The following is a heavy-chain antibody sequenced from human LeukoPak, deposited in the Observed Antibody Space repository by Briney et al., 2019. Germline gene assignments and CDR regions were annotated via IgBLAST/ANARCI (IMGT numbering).Heavy chain of an antibody. CDR2: IYYSGST. CDR1: GVSISSYY. V-gene: IGHV4-59*08. CDR3: ARHTKPSVVVVAAVAFDI. D-gene: IGHD2-15*01. Sequence: SETLSLTCTVSGVSISSYYWSWIRQPPGKGLEWIGYIYYSGSTNYNPSLKSRVTISVDTSKNQFSLKLSSVTAADTAVYYCARHTKPSVVVVAAVAFDIWGQGTMVTVSS. J-gene: IGHJ3*02.